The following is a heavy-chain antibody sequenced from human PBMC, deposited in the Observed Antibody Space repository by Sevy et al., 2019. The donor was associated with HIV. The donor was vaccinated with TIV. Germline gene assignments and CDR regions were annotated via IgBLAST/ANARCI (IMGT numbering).Heavy chain of an antibody. CDR1: GFTFSNAW. V-gene: IGHV3-15*01. CDR2: IKSKTDGGTT. D-gene: IGHD1-26*01. CDR3: TTGESGSYYYYYGMDV. J-gene: IGHJ6*02. Sequence: GGSLRLSCVASGFTFSNAWMSWVRQAPGKGLEWVGRIKSKTDGGTTDYAAPVKGRFTISRDDSKNTLYLQMNSLKTEDTAVYYCTTGESGSYYYYYGMDVWGQGTTVTVSS.